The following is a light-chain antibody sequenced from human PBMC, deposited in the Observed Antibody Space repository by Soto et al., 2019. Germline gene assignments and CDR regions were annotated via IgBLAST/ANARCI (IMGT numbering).Light chain of an antibody. Sequence: QSALTQPPSASGAPGQSVTISCTGTSSDVGCYNYVSCYQHHPGTAPKLMIYEVSKRPSGVPDRFSGSKSGITASLTVSGLQAEDEPDYYCSPYAGSNNLVFGGGTKLTVL. V-gene: IGLV2-8*01. J-gene: IGLJ3*02. CDR3: SPYAGSNNLV. CDR1: SSDVGCYNY. CDR2: EVS.